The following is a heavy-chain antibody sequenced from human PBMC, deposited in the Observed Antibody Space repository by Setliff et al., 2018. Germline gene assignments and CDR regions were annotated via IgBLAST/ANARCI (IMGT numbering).Heavy chain of an antibody. CDR1: GGSINSMSYY. J-gene: IGHJ4*02. V-gene: IGHV4-39*07. CDR3: ARDPGFRSGTWALDN. CDR2: IYHSGSS. Sequence: SETLSLTCTVSGGSINSMSYYWGWIRQPPGKGLEWIGSIYHSGSSYYNPSLKSRVTMSLDTSKNQFSLRVKSVTAADTALYSCARDPGFRSGTWALDNWGQGTLVTVPQ. D-gene: IGHD3-16*01.